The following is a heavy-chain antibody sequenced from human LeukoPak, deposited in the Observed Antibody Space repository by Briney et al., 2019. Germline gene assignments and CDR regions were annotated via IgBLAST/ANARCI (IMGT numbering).Heavy chain of an antibody. D-gene: IGHD3-22*01. CDR2: IYYSGST. V-gene: IGHV4-30-4*01. J-gene: IGHJ4*02. CDR3: AREGGYYDSSGPDY. CDR1: GGSISSGDYY. Sequence: SQTLSLTCTVSGGSISSGDYYWSWIRQPPGKGLEWIGYIYYSGSTYYNPSLKSRVTISVDTSKNQFSLKLSSVTAADTAVYYCAREGGYYDSSGPDYWGQGTLVTVSS.